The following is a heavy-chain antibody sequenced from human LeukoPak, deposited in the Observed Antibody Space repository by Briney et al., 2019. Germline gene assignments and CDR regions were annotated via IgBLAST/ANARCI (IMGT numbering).Heavy chain of an antibody. J-gene: IGHJ5*02. V-gene: IGHV3-21*01. CDR3: ARVINIVVVPAARGSWFDP. CDR1: GFSSSNFT. CDR2: ISSSSTYI. D-gene: IGHD2-2*01. Sequence: PGGSLRLSCAASGFSSSNFTMNWVRQAPGKGLEWVSSISSSSTYIYYADSVRGRFTISRDNAKNSLYLQMNSLRAEDTAVYYCARVINIVVVPAARGSWFDPWGQGTLVTVSS.